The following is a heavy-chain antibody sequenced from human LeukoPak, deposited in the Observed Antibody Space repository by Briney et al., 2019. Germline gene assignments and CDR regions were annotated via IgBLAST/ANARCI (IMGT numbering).Heavy chain of an antibody. D-gene: IGHD3-22*01. Sequence: AASVNVSCKASGYTFTSYGISWVRQAPGQGLEWMGWINPNSGGTNYAQKFQGWVTMTRDTSISTAYMELSRLRSDDTAVYYCARGFNYYDSSGYYLHYYFDYWGQGTLVTVSS. CDR3: ARGFNYYDSSGYYLHYYFDY. CDR2: INPNSGGT. J-gene: IGHJ4*02. V-gene: IGHV1-2*04. CDR1: GYTFTSYG.